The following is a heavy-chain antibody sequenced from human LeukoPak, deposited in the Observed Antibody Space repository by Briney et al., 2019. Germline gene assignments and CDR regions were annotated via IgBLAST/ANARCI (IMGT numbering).Heavy chain of an antibody. CDR1: GFTFSDYY. J-gene: IGHJ6*03. Sequence: GGSLRLSRAASGFTFSDYYMSWIRQAPGKGLEWVSYISSSGGSIYYADSVKGRFTISRDNAKNSLYLQMNSLRAEDTAVYYCARRNRNYYYMDVWGKGTTVTVSS. CDR3: ARRNRNYYYMDV. D-gene: IGHD1-14*01. CDR2: ISSSGGSI. V-gene: IGHV3-11*04.